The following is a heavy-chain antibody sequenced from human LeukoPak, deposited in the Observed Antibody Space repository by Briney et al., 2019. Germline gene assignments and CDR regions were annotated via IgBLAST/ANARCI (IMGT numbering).Heavy chain of an antibody. CDR3: ARDVGISGWYTFDY. J-gene: IGHJ4*02. CDR1: GDSVSSKNGA. D-gene: IGHD6-19*01. Sequence: SQTLSVTCAISGDSVSSKNGAWNWVRQSPSRGLEWLGRTYYRSKWYSDYAESVQGRMAINPDTSKNEFSLQLRSVTPEDTAVYYCARDVGISGWYTFDYWGQGTLVTVSS. CDR2: TYYRSKWYS. V-gene: IGHV6-1*01.